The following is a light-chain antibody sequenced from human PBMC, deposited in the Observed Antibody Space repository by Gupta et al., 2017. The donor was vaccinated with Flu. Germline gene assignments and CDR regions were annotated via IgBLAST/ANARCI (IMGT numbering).Light chain of an antibody. Sequence: QSVLTQPPSASGTPGQRVTISCSGSSSNIGSNTVNWYQQLPGTAPKLLIYSNNQRPSRVSDRFSGSKSGTSASLAISGLQSEDEADYYCAAWDDSLNGRVFGGGTKLTVL. V-gene: IGLV1-44*01. J-gene: IGLJ3*02. CDR2: SNN. CDR3: AAWDDSLNGRV. CDR1: SSNIGSNT.